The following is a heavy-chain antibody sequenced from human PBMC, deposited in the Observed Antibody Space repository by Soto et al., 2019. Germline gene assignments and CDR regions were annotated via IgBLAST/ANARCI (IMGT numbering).Heavy chain of an antibody. V-gene: IGHV4-59*11. CDR1: EGSNSGHH. Sequence: QVQLHESAPGLVKPSETLSLTCTVSEGSNSGHHWTWIRQPPGKGLKWIGYIFSSGTTNYQPSLSGRVTISLVTSKKHCSLNLRSVRAADTAVYYCARGAIVAVPGIPYYYRYYMDVWGKGTTVTVSS. J-gene: IGHJ6*03. D-gene: IGHD2-2*01. CDR2: IFSSGTT. CDR3: ARGAIVAVPGIPYYYRYYMDV.